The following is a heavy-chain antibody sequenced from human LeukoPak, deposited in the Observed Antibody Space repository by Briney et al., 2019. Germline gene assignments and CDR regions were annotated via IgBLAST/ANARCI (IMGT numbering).Heavy chain of an antibody. CDR2: IIPIFGTA. Sequence: GASVKVSCKASGGTFSSYAISWVRQAPGQGLEWMGGIIPIFGTANYAQKFQGRVTITADESTSTAYMELSSLRSEDTAVYYCARARSYCSGGSCVIGEWGYWGQGTLVTVSS. CDR3: ARARSYCSGGSCVIGEWGY. V-gene: IGHV1-69*13. CDR1: GGTFSSYA. J-gene: IGHJ4*02. D-gene: IGHD2-15*01.